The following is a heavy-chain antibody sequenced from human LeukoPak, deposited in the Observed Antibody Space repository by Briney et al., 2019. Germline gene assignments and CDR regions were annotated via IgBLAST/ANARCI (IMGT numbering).Heavy chain of an antibody. CDR3: AEGGIAAVFDAFDM. CDR2: ISGSGGST. Sequence: GGSLRLSCAASGFTVSSNYMSWVRQAPGKGLEWVSAISGSGGSTYYADSVKGRFTISRDNSKNTLYLQMNSLRAEDTAVYYCAEGGIAAVFDAFDMWGQGTMVTVSS. CDR1: GFTVSSNY. D-gene: IGHD6-13*01. J-gene: IGHJ3*02. V-gene: IGHV3-23*01.